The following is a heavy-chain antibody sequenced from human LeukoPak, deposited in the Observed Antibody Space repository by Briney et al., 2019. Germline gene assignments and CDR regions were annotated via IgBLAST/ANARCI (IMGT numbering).Heavy chain of an antibody. Sequence: GGCLTLSCAASGFTFSSYDMHWVRRATGKGLEWVSAIGTAGDTYYPGSVKGRFTISRENAKNSLCLQMNSRRAGDTAVYYCARGTRLGVVDYWGQGTLVTVSS. CDR3: ARGTRLGVVDY. CDR1: GFTFSSYD. D-gene: IGHD3-16*01. CDR2: IGTAGDT. J-gene: IGHJ4*02. V-gene: IGHV3-13*01.